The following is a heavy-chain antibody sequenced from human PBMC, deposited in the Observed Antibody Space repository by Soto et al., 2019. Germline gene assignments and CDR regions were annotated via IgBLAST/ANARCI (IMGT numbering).Heavy chain of an antibody. CDR3: AKDEGGIFDS. Sequence: ASVKVSCKTSGYTFSAYYIHWVRQAPGQGLEWMGFIFPNSGGSTTSAQQFEGRVTMTRDSSISTAYLELSGLTPDDTAVYYCAKDEGGIFDSWGQGTLVTSPQ. CDR2: IFPNSGGST. J-gene: IGHJ4*01. D-gene: IGHD3-16*01. V-gene: IGHV1-2*02. CDR1: GYTFSAYY.